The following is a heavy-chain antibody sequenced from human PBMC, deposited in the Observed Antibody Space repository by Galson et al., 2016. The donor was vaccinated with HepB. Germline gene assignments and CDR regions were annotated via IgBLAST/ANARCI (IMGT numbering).Heavy chain of an antibody. CDR1: GYTFTNFG. Sequence: SVKVSCKASGYTFTNFGISWVRQAAGQGLEWLGWISAYSGNTNYAQSLKVRVTMTTDTSTTTAYMELKSLRSDDTAVYYCARDVFPSIPMVRESDYWGQGTLVTVSS. CDR2: ISAYSGNT. D-gene: IGHD3-10*01. V-gene: IGHV1-18*01. CDR3: ARDVFPSIPMVRESDY. J-gene: IGHJ4*02.